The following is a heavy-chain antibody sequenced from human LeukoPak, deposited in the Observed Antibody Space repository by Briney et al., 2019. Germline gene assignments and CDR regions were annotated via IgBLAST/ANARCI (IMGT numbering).Heavy chain of an antibody. Sequence: ASVKVSCKASGYTFTGYYIHWVRQAPGQGLEWMGRINPHSGGTNYAQKFQGRVTMTRDTSISTAYMELNRLRSDDTAVYYCAFEALTSGWVSWGQGTLVTVSS. CDR3: AFEALTSGWVS. J-gene: IGHJ5*02. V-gene: IGHV1-2*06. CDR1: GYTFTGYY. D-gene: IGHD6-19*01. CDR2: INPHSGGT.